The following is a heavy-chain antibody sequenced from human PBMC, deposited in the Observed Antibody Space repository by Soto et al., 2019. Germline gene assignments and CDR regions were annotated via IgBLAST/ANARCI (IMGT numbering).Heavy chain of an antibody. J-gene: IGHJ6*02. CDR2: IHSGGSRI. V-gene: IGHV3-48*03. Sequence: EVQLVESGGGLVQPGGSLILSCAASGFTFNTYHMNWVRQAPGKGLEWVSYIHSGGSRIYYADSVKGRFTISRDNYKKSRFLQMNSLRAEDTAVYYCARDGTTETTNYHYAMDVWGQGTTVTVSS. CDR3: ARDGTTETTNYHYAMDV. D-gene: IGHD4-17*01. CDR1: GFTFNTYH.